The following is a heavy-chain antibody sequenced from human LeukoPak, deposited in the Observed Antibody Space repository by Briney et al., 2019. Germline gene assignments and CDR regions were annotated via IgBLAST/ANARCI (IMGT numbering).Heavy chain of an antibody. CDR1: DGSFSGYY. Sequence: SETLSLTCAVYDGSFSGYYWSWIRQPPGKGLEWIGEINHSGSTNYNPSLKSRVTISVDTSKNQLSLKLSSVTAADTAVYYCARGQLMVYANWFDPWGQGTLVTVSS. CDR2: INHSGST. J-gene: IGHJ5*02. CDR3: ARGQLMVYANWFDP. D-gene: IGHD2-8*01. V-gene: IGHV4-34*01.